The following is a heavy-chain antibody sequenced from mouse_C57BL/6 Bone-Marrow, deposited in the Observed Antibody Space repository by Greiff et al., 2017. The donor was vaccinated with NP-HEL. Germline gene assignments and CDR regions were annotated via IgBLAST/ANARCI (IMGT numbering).Heavy chain of an antibody. Sequence: EVKLMESGGDLVKPGGSLKLSCAASGFTFSSYGMSWVRQTPDKSLEWVATISSGGSYTYYPDSVKGRFTISRDNAKNTLYLQMSSLKSEDTAMYYCARYPFAYWGQGTLVTVSA. V-gene: IGHV5-6*01. CDR1: GFTFSSYG. J-gene: IGHJ3*01. CDR3: ARYPFAY. CDR2: ISSGGSYT.